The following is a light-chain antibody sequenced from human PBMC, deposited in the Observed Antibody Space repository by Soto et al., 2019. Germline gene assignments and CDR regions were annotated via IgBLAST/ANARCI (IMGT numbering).Light chain of an antibody. CDR1: QSVAGRS. V-gene: IGKV3-20*01. CDR3: QQYGSSHLT. CDR2: AAS. Sequence: EIMLTQSPGTLSLSPGARATLSCRASQSVAGRSLAWYQQKPAQAPRLLIYAASNRATGIPARFSGSGSGTDFSLIINGLEPEDFAVYFCQQYGSSHLTFGGGTKVDIK. J-gene: IGKJ4*01.